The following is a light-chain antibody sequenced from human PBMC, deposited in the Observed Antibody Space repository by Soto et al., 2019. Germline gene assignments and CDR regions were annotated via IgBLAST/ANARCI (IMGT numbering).Light chain of an antibody. V-gene: IGKV3-20*01. Sequence: EMVMTQSPAILSVSPGESATLSCRASQSVNSNYLAWYQQHPGQPPRLLIYGASTRATGIPDRFSGSGSGTDFTLTISRLEPEDSAVYYCQQYGSSPPWTFGQGTKLDIK. J-gene: IGKJ1*01. CDR3: QQYGSSPPWT. CDR1: QSVNSNY. CDR2: GAS.